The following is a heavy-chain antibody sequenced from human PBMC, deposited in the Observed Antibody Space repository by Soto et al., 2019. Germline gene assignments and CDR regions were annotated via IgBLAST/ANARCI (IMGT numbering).Heavy chain of an antibody. Sequence: QVQLVESGGGVVQPGRSLRLSCAASGFTFSSYGMHWVRQAPGKGLEWVAVIWYDGSNKYYADSVKGRFTISRDNXQNTLYLQMNSLRAEDTAVYYCASPGRGPGHWYFDLWGRGTLVTVSS. CDR1: GFTFSSYG. CDR3: ASPGRGPGHWYFDL. V-gene: IGHV3-33*01. D-gene: IGHD3-10*01. J-gene: IGHJ2*01. CDR2: IWYDGSNK.